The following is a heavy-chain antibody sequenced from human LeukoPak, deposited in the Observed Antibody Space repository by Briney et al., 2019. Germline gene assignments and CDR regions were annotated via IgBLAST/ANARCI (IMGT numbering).Heavy chain of an antibody. CDR2: INAGNGNT. CDR3: ARAPLYYYDRGLDY. V-gene: IGHV1-3*01. J-gene: IGHJ4*02. CDR1: GYTFTSYA. D-gene: IGHD3-22*01. Sequence: ASVKVSCKASGYTFTSYAMHWVRQAPGQRLEWMGWINAGNGNTKYSQKFQGRVTITRDTSASTAYMELSSLRSEDTAVYYCARAPLYYYDRGLDYWGQGTLVTVSS.